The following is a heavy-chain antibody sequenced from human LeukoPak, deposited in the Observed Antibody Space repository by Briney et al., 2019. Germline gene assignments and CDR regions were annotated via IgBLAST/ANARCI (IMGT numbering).Heavy chain of an antibody. CDR2: SNPNSGGT. CDR3: ARDLYYYDSSGYYYEDYYYYGMDV. V-gene: IGHV1-2*02. D-gene: IGHD3-22*01. CDR1: GYTFTAYY. J-gene: IGHJ6*02. Sequence: ASVKVSCKASGYTFTAYYIHWVRQAPGKGLEWMGWSNPNSGGTKYAQKFQGRVTMTTDTSISTAYMELNRLTSDDTAMYYCARDLYYYDSSGYYYEDYYYYGMDVWGQGTTVTVSS.